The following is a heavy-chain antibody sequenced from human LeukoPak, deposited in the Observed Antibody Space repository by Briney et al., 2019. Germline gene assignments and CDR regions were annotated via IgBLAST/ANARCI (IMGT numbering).Heavy chain of an antibody. J-gene: IGHJ6*02. D-gene: IGHD3-22*01. CDR3: ARAITMILQMDV. CDR2: IYYSGST. V-gene: IGHV4-39*01. CDR1: GGSISSSSYY. Sequence: PSETLSLTCAVSGGSISSSSYYWGWVRQPPGKGLEWIGSIYYSGSTYYNPSLKSRVTISVDTSKNQFSLKLSSVTAADTAVYYCARAITMILQMDVWGQGTTVTVSS.